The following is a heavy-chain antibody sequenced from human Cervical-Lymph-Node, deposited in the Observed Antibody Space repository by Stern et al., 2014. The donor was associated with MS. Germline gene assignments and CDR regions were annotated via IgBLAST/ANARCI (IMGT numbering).Heavy chain of an antibody. V-gene: IGHV4-59*01. J-gene: IGHJ4*02. CDR2: IYYSGST. Sequence: QVQLQESGPGLVKPSETLSLTCTVSGGSISSYCWSWIRQPPGKGLASIGYIYYSGSTNYNPSLKSRVTISVDTSKNQFSLKLSSVTAADTAVYYCARVYSGYDAFDYWGQGTLVTVSS. CDR1: GGSISSYC. CDR3: ARVYSGYDAFDY. D-gene: IGHD5-12*01.